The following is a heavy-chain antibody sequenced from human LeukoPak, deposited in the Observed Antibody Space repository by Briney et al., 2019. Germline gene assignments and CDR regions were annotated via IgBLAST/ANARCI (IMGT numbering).Heavy chain of an antibody. D-gene: IGHD4-17*01. CDR2: INHSGSY. CDR1: CGSLSCFY. J-gene: IGHJ4*02. CDR3: ARGRDDGDYKGGFYYFDL. Sequence: SETLSLTCAVSCGSLSCFYWAWIRQSPEKRLEWIGEINHSGSYTNNPSLKSRVTISVATPRNQVFMELTSVTAADTAVYYCARGRDDGDYKGGFYYFDLWGQGTLVTVSS. V-gene: IGHV4-34*01.